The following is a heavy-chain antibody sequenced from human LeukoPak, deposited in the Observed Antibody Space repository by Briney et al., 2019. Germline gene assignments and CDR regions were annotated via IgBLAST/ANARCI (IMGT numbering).Heavy chain of an antibody. J-gene: IGHJ4*02. V-gene: IGHV4-4*07. D-gene: IGHD4-23*01. CDR1: GGSISANY. CDR2: IYSSGST. CDR3: ASLRERYGSNHNFDY. Sequence: SETLSLTCTVSGGSISANYWIWMRQPAGKGLEYIGRIYSSGSTNYNPSLKSRVTMSVDTSKNQFSLKLSSVTAADTAVYYCASLRERYGSNHNFDYWGQGTLVTVSS.